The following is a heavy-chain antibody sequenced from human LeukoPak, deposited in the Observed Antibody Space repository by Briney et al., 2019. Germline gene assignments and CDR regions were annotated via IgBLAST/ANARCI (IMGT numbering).Heavy chain of an antibody. CDR2: ISRSSAYI. D-gene: IGHD3-10*01. V-gene: IGHV3-21*01. J-gene: IGHJ3*02. Sequence: GGSLRLSCAASGFTLGSYSMNWVRQAPGKGLEWVSSISRSSAYIYYADSVKGRFTISRDNAKNSLYLQMNSLRAEDTAVYYCASFPPYMVRTDAFDIWGQGTMVTVSS. CDR1: GFTLGSYS. CDR3: ASFPPYMVRTDAFDI.